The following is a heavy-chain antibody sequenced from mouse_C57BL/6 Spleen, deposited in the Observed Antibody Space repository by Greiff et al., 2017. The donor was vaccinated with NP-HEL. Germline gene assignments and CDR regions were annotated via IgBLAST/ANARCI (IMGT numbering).Heavy chain of an antibody. D-gene: IGHD1-1*01. CDR1: GYTFTDYE. V-gene: IGHV1-15*01. CDR3: TRRGFTTVVERGFDY. Sequence: QVQLKQSGAELVRPGASVTLSCKASGYTFTDYEMHWVKQTPVHGLEWIGAIDPETGGTAYNQKFKGRAIRTADKSSSTAYMELRSLTSEDSAVYYCTRRGFTTVVERGFDYWGQGTTLTVSS. J-gene: IGHJ2*01. CDR2: IDPETGGT.